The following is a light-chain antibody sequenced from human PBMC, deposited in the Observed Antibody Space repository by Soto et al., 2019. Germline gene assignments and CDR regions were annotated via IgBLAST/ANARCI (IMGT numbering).Light chain of an antibody. V-gene: IGLV1-44*01. J-gene: IGLJ1*01. CDR3: AVWDDSLTGYV. Sequence: QSALTQPPSASGTPGQRVTISCSGSSSNIGSNTVNWYQQLPGTAPKVLIYSHNQRPSGVPDRFSGSKSGTSAYLAIIGLQSEDEADYYCAVWDDSLTGYVFGTGTKLTVL. CDR2: SHN. CDR1: SSNIGSNT.